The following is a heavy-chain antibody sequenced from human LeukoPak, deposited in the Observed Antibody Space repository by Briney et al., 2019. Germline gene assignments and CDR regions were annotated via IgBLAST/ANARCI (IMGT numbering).Heavy chain of an antibody. CDR2: MNPNSGNT. V-gene: IGHV1-8*03. CDR1: GYTFTSYY. Sequence: ASVKVSCKASGYTFTSYYMHWVRQATGQGLEWMGWMNPNSGNTGYAQKFQGRVTITRNTSISTAYMELSSLRSEDTAVYYCARDGYSGSDALWGQGTLVTVSS. J-gene: IGHJ4*02. CDR3: ARDGYSGSDAL. D-gene: IGHD5-12*01.